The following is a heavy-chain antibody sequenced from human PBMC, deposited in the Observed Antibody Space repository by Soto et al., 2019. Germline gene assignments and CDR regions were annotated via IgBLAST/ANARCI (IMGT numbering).Heavy chain of an antibody. D-gene: IGHD2-2*03. Sequence: SETLSLTCTVSGGSISSGGYYWSWIRQHPGKGLEWIGYIYYSGSTYYNPSLKSRVTISVDTSKNQFSLKLSSVTAADTAVYYCARANGYCSSTSCYVVYYYGMDVWGQGTTVTVSS. CDR2: IYYSGST. V-gene: IGHV4-31*03. CDR1: GGSISSGGYY. CDR3: ARANGYCSSTSCYVVYYYGMDV. J-gene: IGHJ6*02.